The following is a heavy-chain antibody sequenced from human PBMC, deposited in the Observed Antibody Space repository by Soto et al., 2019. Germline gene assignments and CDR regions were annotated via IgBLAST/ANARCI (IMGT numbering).Heavy chain of an antibody. D-gene: IGHD5-12*01. CDR3: AREYSLAVLAPGY. Sequence: GGFLRLSCAASGFTFSSYTMHWVRQAPGKGLEWVTLISTDGNIEHYADSVKGRFTVSRDNSENTLYLQMSSLRLEDTALYYCAREYSLAVLAPGYWGQGTLVTVSS. J-gene: IGHJ4*02. CDR1: GFTFSSYT. V-gene: IGHV3-30-3*01. CDR2: ISTDGNIE.